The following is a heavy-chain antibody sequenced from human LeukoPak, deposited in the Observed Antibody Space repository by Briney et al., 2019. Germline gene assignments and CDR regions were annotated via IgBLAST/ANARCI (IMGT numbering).Heavy chain of an antibody. CDR2: ISYIGST. J-gene: IGHJ6*02. CDR1: SDSFSSHY. CDR3: ARRNGYSSSWYRAYGMDV. D-gene: IGHD6-13*01. Sequence: ASETPSLTCAVSSDSFSSHYWTWIRQPPGKGLEWIGYISYIGSTNYNPSLKSRVTISIDRSKNQFSLKLSSVTAADTAVYYCARRNGYSSSWYRAYGMDVWGQGTTVTVSS. V-gene: IGHV4-59*11.